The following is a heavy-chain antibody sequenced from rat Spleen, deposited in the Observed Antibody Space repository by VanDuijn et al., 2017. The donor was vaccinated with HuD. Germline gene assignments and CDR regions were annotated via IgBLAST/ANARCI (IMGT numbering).Heavy chain of an antibody. CDR2: ISSLGITI. CDR1: GFTFSDYY. J-gene: IGHJ2*01. Sequence: EVQLVESDGGLVQPGRSLKLSCAASGFTFSDYYMAWVRQTPTRGLEWVATISSLGITIYYRDSVKGRFTISRENSKNTLYLQMDSLRSEDTATYYCARRPGYGGYGFDYWGQGVMVTVSS. CDR3: ARRPGYGGYGFDY. V-gene: IGHV5-29*01. D-gene: IGHD1-11*01.